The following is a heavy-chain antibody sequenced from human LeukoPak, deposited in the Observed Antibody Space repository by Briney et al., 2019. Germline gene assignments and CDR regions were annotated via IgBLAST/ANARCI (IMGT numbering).Heavy chain of an antibody. J-gene: IGHJ4*02. Sequence: PGGSLRLSCAASGFTFSNYAMSWVRQAPGKGPEWVSAISGSGSSTHYADSVKGRFTISRDNSKNTLYLQMNSLRAEDTTVYYCAKASGQAGYCSSTSCHYTFDYWGQGTLVTVSS. CDR2: ISGSGSST. CDR1: GFTFSNYA. D-gene: IGHD2-2*01. CDR3: AKASGQAGYCSSTSCHYTFDY. V-gene: IGHV3-23*01.